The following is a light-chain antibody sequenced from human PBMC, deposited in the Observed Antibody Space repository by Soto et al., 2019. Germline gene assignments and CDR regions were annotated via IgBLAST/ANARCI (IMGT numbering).Light chain of an antibody. CDR3: SSYTTXNTRQIV. CDR2: DVS. CDR1: SSDVGGYNY. J-gene: IGLJ1*01. V-gene: IGLV2-14*03. Sequence: QSVLTQPASVSGSPGQSITISCTGTSSDVGGYNYVSWYQHHPGKAPKLIIYDVSNRPSGVSIRFSGSKSDNTASLTISGLQPEDEADYHCSSYTTXNTRQIVFGTGTKVTVL.